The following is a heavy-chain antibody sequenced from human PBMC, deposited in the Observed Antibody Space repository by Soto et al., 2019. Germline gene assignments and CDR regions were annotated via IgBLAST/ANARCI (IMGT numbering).Heavy chain of an antibody. CDR1: GFTFSDYS. CDR2: IRSSSTTI. D-gene: IGHD6-19*01. Sequence: EVQLVESGGGLVQPGGSLRLSCAASGFTFSDYSMNWVRQAPGKGLEWISYIRSSSTTISYADSVKGRFTISRDNAMNSVYLQMNSLRAEDTAVYYCARDQRYSSGWYRNNAFDIWGQGTTVTVSS. V-gene: IGHV3-48*01. CDR3: ARDQRYSSGWYRNNAFDI. J-gene: IGHJ3*02.